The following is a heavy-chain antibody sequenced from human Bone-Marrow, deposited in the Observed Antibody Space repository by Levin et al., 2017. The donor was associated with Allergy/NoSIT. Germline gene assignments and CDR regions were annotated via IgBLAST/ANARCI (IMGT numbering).Heavy chain of an antibody. CDR1: GFTFSSYG. J-gene: IGHJ4*02. CDR3: AREDGGIAVAGTLVY. CDR2: IWYDGSNK. Sequence: GGSLRLSCAASGFTFSSYGMHWVRQAPGKGLEWVAVIWYDGSNKYYADSVKGRFTISRDNSKNTLYLQMNSLRAEDTAVYYCAREDGGIAVAGTLVYWGQGTLVTVSS. V-gene: IGHV3-33*01. D-gene: IGHD6-19*01.